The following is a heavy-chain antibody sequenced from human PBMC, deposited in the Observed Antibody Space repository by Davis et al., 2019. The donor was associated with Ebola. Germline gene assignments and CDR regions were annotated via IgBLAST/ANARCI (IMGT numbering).Heavy chain of an antibody. CDR2: INPNSGGT. J-gene: IGHJ5*02. Sequence: ASVKVSCKASGYTFTGYYMHWVRQAPGQGLEWMGWINPNSGGTNYAQKFQGWVTMTRDTSISTAYMELSRLRSDDTAVYYCARSEYQLPHWFDPWGQGTLVTVSS. CDR1: GYTFTGYY. D-gene: IGHD2-2*01. CDR3: ARSEYQLPHWFDP. V-gene: IGHV1-2*04.